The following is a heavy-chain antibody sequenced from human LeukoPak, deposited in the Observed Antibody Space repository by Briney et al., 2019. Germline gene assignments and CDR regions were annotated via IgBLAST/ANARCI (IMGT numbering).Heavy chain of an antibody. V-gene: IGHV3-23*01. J-gene: IGHJ4*02. CDR1: GFTFSTYA. CDR2: ISITGGDT. CDR3: ASEIRPNDY. D-gene: IGHD4-17*01. Sequence: GGSLRLSCAASGFTFSTYAMSWVRQAPGKGLEWVSAISITGGDTYYADSVKGRFTISRDNSKNTLYLQMNSLRAEDTAMYYCASEIRPNDYWGQGTLVTVSS.